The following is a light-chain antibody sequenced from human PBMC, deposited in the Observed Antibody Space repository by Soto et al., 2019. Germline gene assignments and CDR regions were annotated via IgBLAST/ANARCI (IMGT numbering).Light chain of an antibody. J-gene: IGKJ1*01. CDR3: QQYESSPRT. Sequence: EIVLTQSPGTLSLSPGERATISCRASQSVSSNYLAWYQQKPGQAPRLLIYGASSRATGIPDRFSGSGSGTDFTLTISRLEPEDFAVYYCQQYESSPRTFGQGTKVEVK. CDR1: QSVSSNY. V-gene: IGKV3-20*01. CDR2: GAS.